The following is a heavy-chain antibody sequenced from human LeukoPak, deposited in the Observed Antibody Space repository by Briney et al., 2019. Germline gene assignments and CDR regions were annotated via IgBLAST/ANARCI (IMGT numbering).Heavy chain of an antibody. V-gene: IGHV1-69*13. J-gene: IGHJ5*02. CDR2: IIPIFGTA. CDR3: ARSAFYAMVRGVKYTWFDP. D-gene: IGHD3-10*01. Sequence: AASVKVSCKASGGTFSSYAISWVRQAPGQGLEWMGGIIPIFGTANYAQKFQGRVTITADESTSTAYMELSSLRSEDTAVYYCARSAFYAMVRGVKYTWFDPWGQGTLVTVSS. CDR1: GGTFSSYA.